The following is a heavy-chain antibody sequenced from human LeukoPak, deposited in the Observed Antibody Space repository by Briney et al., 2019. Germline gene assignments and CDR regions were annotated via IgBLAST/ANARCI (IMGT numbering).Heavy chain of an antibody. Sequence: PGGSLRLSCAASGFTFSSYGMHWVRQAPGKGLEWVAVIWYDGSNKYYADSVKGRFTISRDNSKNTLYLQMNSLRAEDTAVYYCAREGPADTARIPFYYYYGMDVWGQGTTVTVSS. CDR3: AREGPADTARIPFYYYYGMDV. CDR2: IWYDGSNK. J-gene: IGHJ6*02. D-gene: IGHD5-18*01. V-gene: IGHV3-33*01. CDR1: GFTFSSYG.